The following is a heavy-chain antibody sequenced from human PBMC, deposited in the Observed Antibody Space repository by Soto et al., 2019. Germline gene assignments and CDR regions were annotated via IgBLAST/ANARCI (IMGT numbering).Heavy chain of an antibody. J-gene: IGHJ4*02. D-gene: IGHD3-3*01. V-gene: IGHV3-23*01. CDR2: ISGSGGST. CDR1: GFTFSSYA. CDR3: AKVPYLAFYDFWSGHYFDY. Sequence: GGSLRLSCAASGFTFSSYAMSWVRQAPGKGLEWVSAISGSGGSTYYADSVKGRFTISRDNSKNTLYLQMNSLRAEDTAVYYCAKVPYLAFYDFWSGHYFDYWGQGTLVTVSS.